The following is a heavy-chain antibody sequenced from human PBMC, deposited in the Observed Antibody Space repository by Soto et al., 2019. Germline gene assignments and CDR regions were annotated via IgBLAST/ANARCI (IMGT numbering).Heavy chain of an antibody. J-gene: IGHJ4*02. Sequence: QVHLVQSGAEVKKPGASVKVSCKGSGYIFTTYGITWVRQAPGQGLEWMGWISAHNGNTNYAQKLQGRVTVTRDTSTSTAEVELSNLRSDDTAVYYCARGGYGDYWGQGALVTGSS. CDR2: ISAHNGNT. CDR1: GYIFTTYG. V-gene: IGHV1-18*01. D-gene: IGHD1-1*01. CDR3: ARGGYGDY.